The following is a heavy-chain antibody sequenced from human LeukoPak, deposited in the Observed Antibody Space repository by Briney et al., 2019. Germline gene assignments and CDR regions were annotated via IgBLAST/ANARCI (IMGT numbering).Heavy chain of an antibody. Sequence: GGSLRLSCAASGFTFSSYAMSWVRQAPGKGLEWVSTISGSGGSTYYADSVKGRFTISRDNSKNTLYLQMNSLRAEDTAVYYCAKVDYDSSGYYYFDYWGQGTLVTVSS. D-gene: IGHD3-22*01. CDR1: GFTFSSYA. J-gene: IGHJ4*02. V-gene: IGHV3-23*01. CDR3: AKVDYDSSGYYYFDY. CDR2: ISGSGGST.